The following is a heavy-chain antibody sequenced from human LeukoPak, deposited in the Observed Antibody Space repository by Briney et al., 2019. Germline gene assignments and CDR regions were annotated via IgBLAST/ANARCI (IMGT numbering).Heavy chain of an antibody. CDR2: IKGDGSNT. CDR1: GFTFSNYW. D-gene: IGHD2-15*01. V-gene: IGHV3-7*02. J-gene: IGHJ4*02. CDR3: TYCRGGSCYGRFDY. Sequence: PGGSLRLSCAASGFTFSNYWMTWVRQAPGKGLEWVANIKGDGSNTNYVDSVTGRFTISRDNARNFLYLQMNSLRAEHTAVYYCTYCRGGSCYGRFDYWGQGTLVSVAS.